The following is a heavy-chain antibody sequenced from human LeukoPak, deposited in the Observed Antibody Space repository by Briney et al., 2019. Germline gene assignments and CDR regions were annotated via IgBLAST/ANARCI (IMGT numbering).Heavy chain of an antibody. J-gene: IGHJ4*02. V-gene: IGHV1-46*01. Sequence: GASVKVSCKASGYTFTSHYVHWVRQAPGQGLEWMGIIHPSGGNSRNTQNFQGRVTMTRDTSTSTVYLELSSLRSEDTAVYYCARDFSSTTCPGPVLDFWGQGTLVTVSS. CDR2: IHPSGGNS. CDR1: GYTFTSHY. CDR3: ARDFSSTTCPGPVLDF. D-gene: IGHD2/OR15-2a*01.